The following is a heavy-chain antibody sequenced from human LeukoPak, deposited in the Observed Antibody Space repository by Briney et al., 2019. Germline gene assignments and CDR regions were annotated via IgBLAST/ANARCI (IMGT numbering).Heavy chain of an antibody. Sequence: GGSLRPSCAASGFTFSDYYMSWIRQAPGKGLEWVLYISSSGSTIYYADSVKGRFTISRDNAKNSLYLQMNSLRAEDTAVYYCARLSGSHDAFDIWGQGTMVTVSS. V-gene: IGHV3-11*04. CDR3: ARLSGSHDAFDI. D-gene: IGHD1-26*01. CDR1: GFTFSDYY. J-gene: IGHJ3*02. CDR2: ISSSGSTI.